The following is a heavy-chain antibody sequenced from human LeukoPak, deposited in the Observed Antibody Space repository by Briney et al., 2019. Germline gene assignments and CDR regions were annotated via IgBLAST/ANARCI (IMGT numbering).Heavy chain of an antibody. D-gene: IGHD6-13*01. Sequence: GGSLRLSCAASGFTFSLYWMNWVRRAPGKGLEWVANIKQDGSEKNYVDSVKGRFTISRDNAKNSLYLQMNNLRVEDTAMYYCARHPNSNWDYWGQGTLVTVSS. CDR1: GFTFSLYW. J-gene: IGHJ4*02. CDR3: ARHPNSNWDY. CDR2: IKQDGSEK. V-gene: IGHV3-7*03.